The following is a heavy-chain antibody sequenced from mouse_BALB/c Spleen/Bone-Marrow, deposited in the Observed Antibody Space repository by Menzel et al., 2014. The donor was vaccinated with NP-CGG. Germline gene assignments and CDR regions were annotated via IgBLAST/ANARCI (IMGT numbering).Heavy chain of an antibody. D-gene: IGHD1-1*01. J-gene: IGHJ2*02. V-gene: IGHV1-69*02. Sequence: QVQLQQSGAEVVKPGASVKVSCKASGYTFTNYWMQWVKQRPGQGLEWIGEIEPSDSYTNYNQDFKGKATLTVDKSSSTAYMQLSSLTSEASAVYYCARGRTTVVSDYWGQGTSLTVSS. CDR3: ARGRTTVVSDY. CDR2: IEPSDSYT. CDR1: GYTFTNYW.